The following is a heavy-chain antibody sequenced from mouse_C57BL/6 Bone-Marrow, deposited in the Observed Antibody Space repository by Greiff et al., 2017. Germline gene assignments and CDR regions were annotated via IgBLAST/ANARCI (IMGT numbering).Heavy chain of an antibody. J-gene: IGHJ2*01. D-gene: IGHD1-1*01. V-gene: IGHV5-15*01. Sequence: EVQLQESGGGLVQPGGSLKLSCAASGFTFSDYGMAWVRQAPRKGPEWVAFISNLAYSIYYADTVTGRFTISRENAKNTLYLEMSSLRSEDTAMYYCARRGYYGSFYYFDYWGQGTTLTVSS. CDR2: ISNLAYSI. CDR3: ARRGYYGSFYYFDY. CDR1: GFTFSDYG.